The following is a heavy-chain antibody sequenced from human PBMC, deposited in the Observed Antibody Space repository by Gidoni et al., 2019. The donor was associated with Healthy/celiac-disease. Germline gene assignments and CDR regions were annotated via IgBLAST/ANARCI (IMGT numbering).Heavy chain of an antibody. CDR2: ISYDGSNK. V-gene: IGHV3-30*18. CDR3: AKDGGLRFLEWLLFD. Sequence: QVQLVESGGGVVQPGRSLRLSCAASGFTFRSYGMHWVRTAPGKGMEWVAVISYDGSNKYYADSVKGRFTISRDNSKNTLYLQMNSLRAEDTAVYYCAKDGGLRFLEWLLFDWGQGTLVTVSS. D-gene: IGHD3-3*01. CDR1: GFTFRSYG. J-gene: IGHJ4*02.